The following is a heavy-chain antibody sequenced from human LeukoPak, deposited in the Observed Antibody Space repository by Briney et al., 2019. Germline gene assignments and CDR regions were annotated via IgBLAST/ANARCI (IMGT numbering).Heavy chain of an antibody. D-gene: IGHD1-26*01. J-gene: IGHJ3*02. CDR3: AKYTGGSYLTNAFDI. CDR2: VGGGGIRT. Sequence: GGSLRLSCAASGFTFSNYAMNWVRQAPGKGLEWVSSVGGGGIRTYYADSVQGRFTISRDNSKNTLYLQMNSLRAEDTALYYCAKYTGGSYLTNAFDIWGQGTMVTVSS. CDR1: GFTFSNYA. V-gene: IGHV3-23*01.